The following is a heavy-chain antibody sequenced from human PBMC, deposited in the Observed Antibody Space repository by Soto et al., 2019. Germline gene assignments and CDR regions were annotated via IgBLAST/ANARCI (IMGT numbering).Heavy chain of an antibody. D-gene: IGHD6-6*01. CDR3: ASGIYKQLVRI. CDR1: GGSISSYY. CDR2: IYYSGST. V-gene: IGHV4-59*12. Sequence: PSETLSLTCTVSGGSISSYYWSWIRQPPGKGLEWIGYIYYSGSTNYNPSLKSRFTISRDNAKNSLYLQMNSLRAEDTAVYYCASGIYKQLVRIWGQGTLVTVSS. J-gene: IGHJ4*02.